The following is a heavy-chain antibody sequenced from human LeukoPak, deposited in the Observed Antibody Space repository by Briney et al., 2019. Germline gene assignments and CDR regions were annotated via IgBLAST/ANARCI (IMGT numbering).Heavy chain of an antibody. CDR1: GFTFRSYG. CDR2: IWYDGSNK. V-gene: IGHV3-33*01. D-gene: IGHD3-10*01. CDR3: ARDPYGSGSTSFDI. Sequence: GGSLRLSCAASGFTFRSYGMHWVRQAPGKELEWVAVIWYDGSNKYYADSVKGRFTISRDNSKNTLYLQMNSLRAEDTAVYYCARDPYGSGSTSFDIWGQGTMVTVSS. J-gene: IGHJ3*02.